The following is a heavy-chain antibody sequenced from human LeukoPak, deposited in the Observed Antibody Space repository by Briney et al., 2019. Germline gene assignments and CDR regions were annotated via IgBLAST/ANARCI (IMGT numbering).Heavy chain of an antibody. J-gene: IGHJ4*02. V-gene: IGHV3-48*04. D-gene: IGHD4-11*01. CDR2: ISSSSSTI. CDR3: VRDAPYSHFDY. Sequence: GGSLRLSCAASGFTFSSYPMSWVRQAPGKGLEWVSYISSSSSTIYYADSVKGRFTISRDNAKNSLYLQMNSLRAEDTAVYYCVRDAPYSHFDYWGQGTLVTVSS. CDR1: GFTFSSYP.